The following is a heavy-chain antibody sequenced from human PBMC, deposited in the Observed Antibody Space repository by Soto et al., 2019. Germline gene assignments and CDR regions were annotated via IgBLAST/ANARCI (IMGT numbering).Heavy chain of an antibody. D-gene: IGHD3-3*01. CDR3: AKGDITIFGVVIPVDY. CDR2: ISGSGGST. V-gene: IGHV3-23*01. Sequence: EVQLLESGGGLVQPGGSLRLSCAASGFTFSSYAMSWVRQAPGKGLEWVSAISGSGGSTYYADSVKGRFTISRDNSKNTLYLQMNSLRAEDTAVYCCAKGDITIFGVVIPVDYWGQGTLVTVSS. CDR1: GFTFSSYA. J-gene: IGHJ4*02.